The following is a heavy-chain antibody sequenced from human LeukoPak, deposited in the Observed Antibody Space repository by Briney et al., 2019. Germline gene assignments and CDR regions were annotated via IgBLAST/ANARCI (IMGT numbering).Heavy chain of an antibody. CDR2: ISSSSSYI. D-gene: IGHD1-26*01. J-gene: IGHJ6*02. CDR3: ARDGIEAGLDPYYYYGMDV. V-gene: IGHV3-21*01. CDR1: GFTFSSYS. Sequence: GGSLRLSCAASGFTFSSYSMNWVRQAPGKGLEWVSSISSSSSYIYYADSVRGRFTISRDNAKNSLYLQMNSLRAEDTAVYYCARDGIEAGLDPYYYYGMDVWGQGTTVTVSS.